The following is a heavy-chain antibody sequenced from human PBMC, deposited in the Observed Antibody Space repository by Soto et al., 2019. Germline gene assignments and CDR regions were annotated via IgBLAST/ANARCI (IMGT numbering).Heavy chain of an antibody. J-gene: IGHJ6*02. CDR3: ARDTNYGEYYYGMDV. V-gene: IGHV1-69*13. Sequence: SVKVSCKASGGTFSSYAISWVRQAPGQGLEWMGGIIPIFGTANYAQKFQGRVTITADESTSTAYMELSSLRSEDTAVYYCARDTNYGEYYYGMDVWGQGTTVTVSS. CDR2: IIPIFGTA. D-gene: IGHD4-17*01. CDR1: GGTFSSYA.